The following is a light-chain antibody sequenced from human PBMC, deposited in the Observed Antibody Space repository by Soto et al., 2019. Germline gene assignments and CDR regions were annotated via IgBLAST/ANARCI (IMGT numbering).Light chain of an antibody. Sequence: QSALTQPASVSGSPGQSITISCTGTSSDVGSYYLVSWYQHHPGKAPKLNIYEDTKRPSGTSNRFSGSKSGNTASLTISGLQAEDEADYYCCSFAGARVMFGGGTKLTVL. J-gene: IGLJ3*02. CDR2: EDT. CDR1: SSDVGSYYL. CDR3: CSFAGARVM. V-gene: IGLV2-23*01.